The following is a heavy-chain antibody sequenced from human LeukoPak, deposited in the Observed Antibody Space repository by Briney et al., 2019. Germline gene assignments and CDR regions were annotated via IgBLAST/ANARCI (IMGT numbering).Heavy chain of an antibody. CDR3: ARVFYYDSSGYYYPGAIDY. CDR2: IYYSGST. CDR1: GGSLSSYY. D-gene: IGHD3-22*01. J-gene: IGHJ4*02. V-gene: IGHV4-59*01. Sequence: SETLSLTCTVSGGSLSSYYWSWIRQPPGKGLEWIGYIYYSGSTNYNPSLKSRVTISVDTSKNQFSLKLSSVTAADTAVYYCARVFYYDSSGYYYPGAIDYWGQGTLVTVSS.